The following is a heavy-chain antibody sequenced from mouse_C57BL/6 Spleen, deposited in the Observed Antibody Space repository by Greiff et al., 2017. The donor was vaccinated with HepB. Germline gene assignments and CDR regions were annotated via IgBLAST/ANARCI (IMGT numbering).Heavy chain of an antibody. CDR1: GYTFTSYW. D-gene: IGHD1-1*01. CDR2: IHPSDSDT. V-gene: IGHV1-74*01. J-gene: IGHJ3*01. Sequence: QVHVKQPGAELVKPGASVKVSCKASGYTFTSYWMHWVKQRPGQGLEWIGRIHPSDSDTNYNQKFKGKATLTVDKSSSTAYMQLSSLTSDDSAVYYCAISPNGSSLAWFAYWGQGTLVTVSA. CDR3: AISPNGSSLAWFAY.